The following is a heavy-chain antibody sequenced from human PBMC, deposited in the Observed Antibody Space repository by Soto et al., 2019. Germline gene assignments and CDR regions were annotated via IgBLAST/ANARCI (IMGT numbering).Heavy chain of an antibody. CDR1: GFTFSYYW. Sequence: EVQLVESGGGLVQPGESLRLSCAASGFTFSYYWMHWVRQAPGKGLVWVSRIHSDGSSTTYADSVKDRFTISRDNARNTLYLLMNSLRAEDTAVYYCARGDRGAFDLLGQGTVLTVSS. V-gene: IGHV3-74*03. CDR2: IHSDGSST. D-gene: IGHD1-26*01. CDR3: ARGDRGAFDL. J-gene: IGHJ3*01.